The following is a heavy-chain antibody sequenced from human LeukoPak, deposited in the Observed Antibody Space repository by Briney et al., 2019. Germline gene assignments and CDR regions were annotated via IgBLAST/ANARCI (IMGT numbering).Heavy chain of an antibody. CDR2: ISDIGRT. CDR1: GGSINNYY. D-gene: IGHD6-19*01. J-gene: IGHJ4*02. V-gene: IGHV4-59*01. CDR3: ARNQLGSGWHSSAY. Sequence: SETLSLTCTVSGGSINNYYWTWIRQAPGKGLEWIGYISDIGRTNYNPSLKSRVTISVDTSKNQFSLKLTSVTAADTAVYYCARNQLGSGWHSSAYWGQGTLVTASS.